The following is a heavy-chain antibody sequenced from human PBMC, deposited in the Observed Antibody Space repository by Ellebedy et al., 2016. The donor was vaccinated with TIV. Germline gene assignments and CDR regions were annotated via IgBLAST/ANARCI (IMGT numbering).Heavy chain of an antibody. D-gene: IGHD1-26*01. Sequence: SETLSLTXAVYGGSFSGYYWSWIRQPPGKGLEWIGEINHSGSTNYNPSLKSRVTISVDTSKNQFSLKLSSVTAADTAVYYCARVSRGATRSYWFNPWGQGTLVTVSS. CDR2: INHSGST. CDR1: GGSFSGYY. J-gene: IGHJ5*02. V-gene: IGHV4-34*01. CDR3: ARVSRGATRSYWFNP.